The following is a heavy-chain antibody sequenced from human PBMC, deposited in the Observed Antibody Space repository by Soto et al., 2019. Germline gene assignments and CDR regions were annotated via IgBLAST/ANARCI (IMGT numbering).Heavy chain of an antibody. CDR3: ARWGTTGGLDV. CDR1: GFTFRSYV. CDR2: TSYDGSNK. J-gene: IGHJ1*01. Sequence: QVQLVESGGGVVQPGTSLRVSCVGSGFTFRSYVIHWVRQAPGKGLEWVALTSYDGSNKYYGDSVRGRFTISRDNSRNTVDLQMDSLRVEDTDLYYCARWGTTGGLDVWGQGTLVSVSS. V-gene: IGHV3-30*19. D-gene: IGHD3-16*01.